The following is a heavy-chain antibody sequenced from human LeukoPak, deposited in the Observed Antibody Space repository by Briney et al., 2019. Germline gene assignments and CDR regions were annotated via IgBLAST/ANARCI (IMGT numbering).Heavy chain of an antibody. D-gene: IGHD6-19*01. CDR1: GYSFTSYN. J-gene: IGHJ4*02. V-gene: IGHV1-8*01. Sequence: ASVKVSCKASGYSFTSYNIHWVHRATGRGLEWMGWMNPNSGNTDYAQKLQGRVTMTTDTSTSTAYMELRSLRSDDTAVYYCARENSSGPDTWGQGTLVTVSS. CDR3: ARENSSGPDT. CDR2: MNPNSGNT.